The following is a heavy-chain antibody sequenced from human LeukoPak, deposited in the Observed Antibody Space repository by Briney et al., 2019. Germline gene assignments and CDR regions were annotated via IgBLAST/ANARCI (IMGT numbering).Heavy chain of an antibody. CDR3: ARDRRYYYDSSGWYYYGMDV. J-gene: IGHJ6*02. CDR2: IYSGGST. Sequence: GGSLRLSCAASGFTVSSNYMSWVRQAPGKGLEWVSVIYSGGSTYYADSVKGRFTISRDNSKNTLYLQMNSLRAEDTAVYCCARDRRYYYDSSGWYYYGMDVWGQGTTVTVSS. D-gene: IGHD3-22*01. V-gene: IGHV3-66*01. CDR1: GFTVSSNY.